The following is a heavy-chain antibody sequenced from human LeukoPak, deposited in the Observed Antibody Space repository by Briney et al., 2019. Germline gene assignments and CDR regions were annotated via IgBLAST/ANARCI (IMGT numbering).Heavy chain of an antibody. Sequence: GGSLRLSCAASGFTFSSYSMNWVRQAPGKGLEWVSYISSSSSTIYYADSVKGRFTISRDNAKNSLYLQMNSLRAEDTAVYYCARVRGSSGSYEYYHYMDVWGKGTTVTISS. CDR2: ISSSSSTI. J-gene: IGHJ6*03. CDR1: GFTFSSYS. CDR3: ARVRGSSGSYEYYHYMDV. V-gene: IGHV3-48*01. D-gene: IGHD1-26*01.